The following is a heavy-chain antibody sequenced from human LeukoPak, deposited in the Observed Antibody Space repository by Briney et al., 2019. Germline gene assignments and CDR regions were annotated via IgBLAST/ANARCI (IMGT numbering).Heavy chain of an antibody. D-gene: IGHD5-12*01. V-gene: IGHV1-2*02. Sequence: ASVKDSCKASGYTFTGYYMHWVRQAPGQGLEWMGWINPNSGGTNYAQKFQGRVTMTRDTSISTAYMELSRLRSDDTAVYYCARRGLKATGVVDYWGQGTLVTVSS. CDR3: ARRGLKATGVVDY. CDR1: GYTFTGYY. CDR2: INPNSGGT. J-gene: IGHJ4*02.